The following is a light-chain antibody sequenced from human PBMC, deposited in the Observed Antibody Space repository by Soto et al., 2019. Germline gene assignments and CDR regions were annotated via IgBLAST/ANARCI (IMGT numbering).Light chain of an antibody. CDR3: LQYGSSPRT. CDR2: GAT. Sequence: EIVLTQSPGTLSLSPGERATLSCRASQSVSRTSLAWYQQKPGQAPSLLIYGATSRATGIPDRFSGSGSGTDITLTISRLEPEDFAVYYCLQYGSSPRTFGQGTKLEIK. CDR1: QSVSRTS. J-gene: IGKJ2*02. V-gene: IGKV3-20*01.